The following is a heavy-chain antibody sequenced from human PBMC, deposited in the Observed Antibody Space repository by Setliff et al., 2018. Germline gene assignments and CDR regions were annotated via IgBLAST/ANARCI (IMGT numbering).Heavy chain of an antibody. D-gene: IGHD2-15*01. Sequence: PGGSLRLSCETSGFTFSAYSMAWVRQFPGKGLQLVSAVTQGASTLYPDSVRGRFTITRDTSASTVYMELSSLRYEDTAVYYCASAEVVVAPWGQGTLVTVSS. CDR3: ASAEVVVAP. J-gene: IGHJ4*02. CDR1: GFTFSAYS. V-gene: IGHV3-23*01. CDR2: VTQGAST.